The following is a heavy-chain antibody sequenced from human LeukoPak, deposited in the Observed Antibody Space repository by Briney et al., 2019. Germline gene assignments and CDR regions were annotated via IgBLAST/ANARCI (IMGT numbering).Heavy chain of an antibody. CDR2: IYYSGST. D-gene: IGHD3-10*01. Sequence: SETLSLTCTVSGGSISSSSYYWGWIRQPPGKGLEWIGSIYYSGSTYYNPSLKSRVTISVDTSKNQFSLKLSSVTAADTAVYYCARGAMVRGVIPPYYYYYMDVWGKGTTVTVSS. CDR1: GGSISSSSYY. J-gene: IGHJ6*03. V-gene: IGHV4-39*07. CDR3: ARGAMVRGVIPPYYYYYMDV.